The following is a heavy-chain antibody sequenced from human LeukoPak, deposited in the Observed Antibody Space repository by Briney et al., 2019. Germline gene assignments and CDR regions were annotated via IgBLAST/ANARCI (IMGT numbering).Heavy chain of an antibody. D-gene: IGHD3-16*01. J-gene: IGHJ4*02. CDR3: AKDGGDY. Sequence: PGGSLRLSCAASGFTFSSYAMHWVRQAPGKGLEWVTVISFDGSNKYYADSVKGRFTISRDNSKNTLYLQMNSLKTEDTAVYYCAKDGGDYWGQGTLVTVSS. V-gene: IGHV3-30*04. CDR1: GFTFSSYA. CDR2: ISFDGSNK.